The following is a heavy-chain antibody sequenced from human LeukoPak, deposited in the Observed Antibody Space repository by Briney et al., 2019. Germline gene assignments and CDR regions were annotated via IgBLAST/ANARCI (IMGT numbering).Heavy chain of an antibody. CDR1: GGSISSSSYY. CDR3: AREGYYDSSGYYA. Sequence: PSETLSLTCTVSGGSISSSSYYWGWIRQPPGKGLEWIGSIYYSGSTCYNPSLKSRVTISVDTSKNQFSLKLSSVTAADTAVYYCAREGYYDSSGYYAWGQGTLVTVSS. J-gene: IGHJ5*02. D-gene: IGHD3-22*01. CDR2: IYYSGST. V-gene: IGHV4-39*07.